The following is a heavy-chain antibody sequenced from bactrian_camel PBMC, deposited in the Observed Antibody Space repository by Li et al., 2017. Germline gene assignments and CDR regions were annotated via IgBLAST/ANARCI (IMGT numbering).Heavy chain of an antibody. CDR2: FYQTDGDT. V-gene: IGHV3S60*01. D-gene: IGHD4*01. CDR3: AARTWFGTGACRLEGSWYTL. CDR1: ESTYRSIC. Sequence: QVQLVESGGGSVQAGGSLTLSCSASESTYRSICMAWFRQAPGKEREPVAGFYQTDGDTSYADSVKGRFTISQEDGENTVVLQMSSLKVDDTARYYCAARTWFGTGACRLEGSWYTLWGQGTQVTVS. J-gene: IGHJ4*01.